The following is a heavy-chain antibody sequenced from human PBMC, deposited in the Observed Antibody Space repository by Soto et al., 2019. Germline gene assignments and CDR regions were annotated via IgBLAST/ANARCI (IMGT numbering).Heavy chain of an antibody. CDR2: ISLDGSNK. D-gene: IGHD4-4*01. CDR3: SRDDPGNTRHDYGMDD. J-gene: IGHJ6*02. V-gene: IGHV3-30-3*01. Sequence: GGSLRLSFTVSGFIFSYIAMHWARKAPGKGLEWVAVISLDGSNKYNADSVKGRFTTSRENSKNGLYLQMNSLRAEDTAVYYCSRDDPGNTRHDYGMDDWGQGTTVTVSS. CDR1: GFIFSYIA.